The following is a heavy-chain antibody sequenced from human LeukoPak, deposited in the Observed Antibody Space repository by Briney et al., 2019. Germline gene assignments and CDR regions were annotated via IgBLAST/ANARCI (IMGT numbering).Heavy chain of an antibody. D-gene: IGHD6-25*01. CDR3: ARALPHVRSGYYYYYMDV. CDR1: GYTFTGYY. V-gene: IGHV1-2*02. J-gene: IGHJ6*03. Sequence: ASVKVSCKASGYTFTGYYMHWVRQAPGQGLEWMGWINPNSGGTNYAQKFQGRVTMTRDTSTSTVYMELNSLRSDDTAVYHCARALPHVRSGYYYYYMDVWGKGTTVTISS. CDR2: INPNSGGT.